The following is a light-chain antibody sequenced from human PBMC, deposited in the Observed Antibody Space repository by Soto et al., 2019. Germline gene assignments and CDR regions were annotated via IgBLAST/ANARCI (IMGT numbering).Light chain of an antibody. CDR1: QSISSN. CDR2: GTS. J-gene: IGKJ4*01. CDR3: QQYNNWPPLT. V-gene: IGKV3-15*01. Sequence: EIVMTQSPATLSVSPGERATLFCRASQSISSNLAWYQQKAGQAPRLLIYGTSTRATGIPARFSGSGSGTEFTLTISSLQSADFAVYYCQQYNNWPPLTFGGGTKVEIK.